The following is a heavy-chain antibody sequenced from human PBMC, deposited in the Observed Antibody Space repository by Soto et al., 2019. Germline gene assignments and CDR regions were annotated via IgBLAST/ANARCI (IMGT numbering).Heavy chain of an antibody. J-gene: IGHJ4*02. CDR3: AKGRFWHLYYFDY. Sequence: GGSLRLSCAASGFTFSSYAMSWVRQAPGKGLEWVSAISGSGGSTYYADTVKGRFTISRDNSKNTLYLQMNSLRAEDTAVYYCAKGRFWHLYYFDYWGQGTMVTVSS. CDR1: GFTFSSYA. D-gene: IGHD3-3*01. V-gene: IGHV3-23*01. CDR2: ISGSGGST.